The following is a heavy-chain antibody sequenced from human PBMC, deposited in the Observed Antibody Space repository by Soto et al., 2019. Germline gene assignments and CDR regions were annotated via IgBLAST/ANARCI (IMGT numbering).Heavy chain of an antibody. CDR2: ISSSSSYI. CDR1: GFSFGIYA. D-gene: IGHD3-10*01. V-gene: IGHV3-21*01. Sequence: PXVSLRLSFAASGFSFGIYAMSWVRQAPGKGLEWVSSISSSSSYIYYADSVKGRFTISRDNAKNSLYLQMNSLRAEDTAVYYCAREEVLLWFGELLSASYYFDYWGQGTLVTVSS. J-gene: IGHJ4*02. CDR3: AREEVLLWFGELLSASYYFDY.